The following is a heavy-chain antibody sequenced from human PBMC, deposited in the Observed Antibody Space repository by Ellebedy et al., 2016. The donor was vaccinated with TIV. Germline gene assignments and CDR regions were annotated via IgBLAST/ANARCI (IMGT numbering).Heavy chain of an antibody. Sequence: SETLSLTXVVSDGSISNYYWNWIRQPPGKGLEWIGYIYYSGSTNYNPSLKSRVTISVDTSKNQFSLKLSSVTAADTAVYYCARRRGYCSGASCPHVAFDIWGRGTMVTVPS. J-gene: IGHJ3*02. V-gene: IGHV4-59*13. CDR1: DGSISNYY. CDR3: ARRRGYCSGASCPHVAFDI. CDR2: IYYSGST. D-gene: IGHD2-15*01.